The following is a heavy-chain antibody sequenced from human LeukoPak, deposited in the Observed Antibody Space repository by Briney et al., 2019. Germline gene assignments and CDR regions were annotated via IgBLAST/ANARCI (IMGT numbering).Heavy chain of an antibody. V-gene: IGHV1-2*02. Sequence: VASVKVSCTASGYTFTGYYMHWVRQAPGQGLEWMGWINPKSGGTNYAQKFQGRVTMTRDTSIHTAYMELSRLRSDDTAVYYCAREEYGFDPWGQGTLVTVSS. D-gene: IGHD2-2*01. CDR2: INPKSGGT. CDR1: GYTFTGYY. J-gene: IGHJ5*02. CDR3: AREEYGFDP.